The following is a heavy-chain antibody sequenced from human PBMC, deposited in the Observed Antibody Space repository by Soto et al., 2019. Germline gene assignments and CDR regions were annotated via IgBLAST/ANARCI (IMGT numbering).Heavy chain of an antibody. CDR1: GFSFSSFA. D-gene: IGHD2-8*01. Sequence: EVQLLESGGGFIHPGGSLRLSCAASGFSFSSFAMNWVRQAPGKGLEWVSIISGSADSTFYADSVKGRFTISRDNSQRTLYLQINSLRAEDTAVYYCAKTRGAMIYAISVYGMDVWGQGTTVTVSS. CDR3: AKTRGAMIYAISVYGMDV. V-gene: IGHV3-23*01. CDR2: ISGSADST. J-gene: IGHJ6*02.